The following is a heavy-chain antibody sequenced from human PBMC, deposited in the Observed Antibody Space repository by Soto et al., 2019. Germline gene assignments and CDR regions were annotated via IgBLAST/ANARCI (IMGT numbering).Heavy chain of an antibody. CDR2: IWYDGSNK. CDR3: ARDPGNGDYFRGVSEGMDV. D-gene: IGHD4-17*01. J-gene: IGHJ6*02. V-gene: IGHV3-33*01. Sequence: GGSLRLSCAASGFTFSSYGMHWVRQAPGKGLEWVAVIWYDGSNKYYADSVKGRFTISRDNSKNTLYLQMNSLRAEDTAVYYCARDPGNGDYFRGVSEGMDVWGQGTTVTVSS. CDR1: GFTFSSYG.